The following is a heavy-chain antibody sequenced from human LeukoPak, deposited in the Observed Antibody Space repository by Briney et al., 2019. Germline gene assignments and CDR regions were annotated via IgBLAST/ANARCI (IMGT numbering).Heavy chain of an antibody. CDR1: GFTFSSYG. Sequence: GRSLRLSCAASGFTFSSYGMHWARQAPGKGLEWVAVISYDGSNKYYADSVKGRFTISRDNSKSTLYLQMNSLRAEDTAVYYCAKSGRGNYYDSSGYYEVYYYGMDVWGQGTTVTVSS. CDR3: AKSGRGNYYDSSGYYEVYYYGMDV. CDR2: ISYDGSNK. J-gene: IGHJ6*02. V-gene: IGHV3-30*18. D-gene: IGHD3-22*01.